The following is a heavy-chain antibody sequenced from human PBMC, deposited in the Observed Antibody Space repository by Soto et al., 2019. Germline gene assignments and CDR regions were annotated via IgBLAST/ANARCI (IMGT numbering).Heavy chain of an antibody. J-gene: IGHJ6*02. D-gene: IGHD1-26*01. V-gene: IGHV4-31*03. CDR1: GGSISSGGYY. CDR2: ISYSGST. CDR3: ARGSGDYYDYGMDV. Sequence: QVQLQESGPGLVKPSQTLSLTCTVSGGSISSGGYYWSWIRQHPGKGLEWIGYISYSGSTYYNPSLKSRVTISVDTSKNQFSLKLSSVTAADTAVYYCARGSGDYYDYGMDVWGQGTTVTVSS.